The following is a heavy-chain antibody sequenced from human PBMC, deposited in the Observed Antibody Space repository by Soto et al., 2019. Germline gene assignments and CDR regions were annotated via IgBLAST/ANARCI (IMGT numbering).Heavy chain of an antibody. CDR1: GDTVSSNSVA. V-gene: IGHV6-1*01. Sequence: SQTLSLTCVGSGDTVSSNSVAWNWVRQSPSRGLEWLGRTYYRSRWYSDYAVSVRSRIDINADTSKNQVSLQLNSVTPEDTAVYYCARSEEDSDYYYYGMDVWGQGILVTVSS. CDR2: TYYRSRWYS. D-gene: IGHD2-15*01. CDR3: ARSEEDSDYYYYGMDV. J-gene: IGHJ6*02.